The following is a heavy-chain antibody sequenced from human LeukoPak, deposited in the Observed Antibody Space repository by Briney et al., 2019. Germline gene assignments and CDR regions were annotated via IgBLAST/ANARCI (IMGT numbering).Heavy chain of an antibody. Sequence: NPGGSLRLSCAASGFTVSSNYMGWVRQAPGKGLEWVSVIYSGGTTKYADSVKGRFTISRDNSKNTLYVQMNSLRAEDTAVYYCARGGFYGSGSLDYWGQGTLVTVSS. CDR1: GFTVSSNY. CDR2: IYSGGTT. D-gene: IGHD3-10*01. V-gene: IGHV3-66*01. CDR3: ARGGFYGSGSLDY. J-gene: IGHJ4*02.